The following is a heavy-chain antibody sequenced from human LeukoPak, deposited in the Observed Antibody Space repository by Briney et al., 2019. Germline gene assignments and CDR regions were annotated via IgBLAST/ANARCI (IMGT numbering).Heavy chain of an antibody. J-gene: IGHJ4*02. CDR3: ATRGDLSWFGALRH. CDR2: IRQDGRET. D-gene: IGHD3-16*02. CDR1: GFTFSNYW. Sequence: GGSLRLSCVVSGFTFSNYWMDWVRQAPGKGLEWVAIIRQDGRETDYAGSVKGRFTISRDNAKNSLYLQMNNLRVEDTAVYYCATRGDLSWFGALRHWSQGTVVTVSS. V-gene: IGHV3-7*01.